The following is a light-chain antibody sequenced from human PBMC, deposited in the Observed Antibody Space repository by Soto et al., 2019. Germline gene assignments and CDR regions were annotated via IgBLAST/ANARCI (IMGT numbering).Light chain of an antibody. J-gene: IGLJ1*01. CDR1: SSDVGAYNN. CDR2: EVT. V-gene: IGLV2-8*01. CDR3: ASYAGSNKV. Sequence: QSALTQPPYASGSPGQSVTISCTGTSSDVGAYNNVSWYQQHPGKAPKLMIYEVTKRPSGVPDRFSGSKSGNTASLTVSGLLAEDEADYYCASYAGSNKVFGTGTKVTVL.